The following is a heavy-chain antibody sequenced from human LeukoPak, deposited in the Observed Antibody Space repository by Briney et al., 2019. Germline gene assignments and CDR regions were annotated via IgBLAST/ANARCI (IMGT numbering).Heavy chain of an antibody. CDR1: GVSFSGYY. J-gene: IGHJ4*02. V-gene: IGHV4-34*01. Sequence: PSETLSLTCAVYGVSFSGYYWSWIRQPPGKGLEWIGEINHSGSTNYNPSLKSRVTISVDTSKNQFSLKLSSVTAADTAVYYCASAERGYWGQGTLVTVSS. CDR2: INHSGST. CDR3: ASAERGY.